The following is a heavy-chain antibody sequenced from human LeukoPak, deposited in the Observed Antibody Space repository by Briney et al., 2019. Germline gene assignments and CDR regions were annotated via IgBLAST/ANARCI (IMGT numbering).Heavy chain of an antibody. CDR1: GFTVSSNY. D-gene: IGHD5-18*01. CDR3: ARRGHGYGSPFDY. Sequence: GGSLRLSCAASGFTVSSNYMNWVRQAPGMGLEWVSMIYPNGNTFYTDSVKGRFTISRDNSKNTLDLQMNSLRAEDTAVYYCARRGHGYGSPFDYWGQGTLVTVSS. V-gene: IGHV3-66*04. J-gene: IGHJ4*02. CDR2: IYPNGNT.